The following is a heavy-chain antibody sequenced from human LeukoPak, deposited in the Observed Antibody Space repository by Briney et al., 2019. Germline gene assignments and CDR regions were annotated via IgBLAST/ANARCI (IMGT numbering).Heavy chain of an antibody. J-gene: IGHJ3*02. CDR1: GGTFSSYA. CDR2: IIPIFGTA. Sequence: SVKVSCKASGGTFSSYAISWVRQAPGQGLEWMGGIIPIFGTANYAQKFQGRVTITADESTSTAYMELSSLRSEDTAVYYCARESAYCSGGSCYHDAFDIWGQGTMVTVSS. V-gene: IGHV1-69*13. D-gene: IGHD2-15*01. CDR3: ARESAYCSGGSCYHDAFDI.